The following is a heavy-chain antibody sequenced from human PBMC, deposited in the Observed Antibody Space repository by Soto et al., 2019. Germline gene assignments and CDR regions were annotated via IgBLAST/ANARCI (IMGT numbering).Heavy chain of an antibody. CDR1: GFTFSSYA. CDR2: ISSNGGST. Sequence: AVGSLRLSCSASGFTFSSYAMHWVRQAPGKGLEYVSAISSNGGSTYYADSVKGRFTISRDNSKNTLYLQMSSLRAEDTAVYYCVKDQRAHDYGDYGWFDPWGQGTLVTVSS. D-gene: IGHD4-17*01. J-gene: IGHJ5*02. V-gene: IGHV3-64D*06. CDR3: VKDQRAHDYGDYGWFDP.